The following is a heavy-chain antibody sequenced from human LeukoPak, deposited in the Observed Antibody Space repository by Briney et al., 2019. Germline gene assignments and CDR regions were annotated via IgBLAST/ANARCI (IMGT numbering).Heavy chain of an antibody. V-gene: IGHV1-69*05. Sequence: SVKVSCKASGGTFSSYAISWVRQAPGQGLEWMGGIIPIFGTANYAQKFQGRVTITTDESTSTDYMELSSLRSEDTAVYYCARDRYSSSWYFDYWGQGTLVTVSS. J-gene: IGHJ4*02. CDR2: IIPIFGTA. CDR3: ARDRYSSSWYFDY. CDR1: GGTFSSYA. D-gene: IGHD6-13*01.